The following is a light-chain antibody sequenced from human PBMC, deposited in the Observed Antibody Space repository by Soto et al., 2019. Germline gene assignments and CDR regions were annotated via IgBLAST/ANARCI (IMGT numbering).Light chain of an antibody. CDR3: AGWDDSLNGVV. J-gene: IGLJ2*01. V-gene: IGLV1-44*01. CDR2: RNH. Sequence: QSVLTQPPSASGTPGQRVTISCSGSRSNIGINTVTWYQHLPGTAPKLLIYRNHQRPSGVPDRFSCSKSGTSASLAISGLRSEDEADYYCAGWDDSLNGVVFGGGTKLTVL. CDR1: RSNIGINT.